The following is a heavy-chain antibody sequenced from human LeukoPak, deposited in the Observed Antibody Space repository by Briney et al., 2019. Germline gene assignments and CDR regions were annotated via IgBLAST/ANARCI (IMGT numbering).Heavy chain of an antibody. CDR2: INHSGST. D-gene: IGHD3-22*01. J-gene: IGHJ4*02. CDR1: GRSFSGYY. Sequence: SETLSLTCAVYGRSFSGYYWSWIRQPPGKGLEWIGEINHSGSTNYNPSLKSRVTISVDTSKNQFSLKLSSVTAADTAVYYCARVPNSSGYYFDYWGQGTLVIVSS. V-gene: IGHV4-34*09. CDR3: ARVPNSSGYYFDY.